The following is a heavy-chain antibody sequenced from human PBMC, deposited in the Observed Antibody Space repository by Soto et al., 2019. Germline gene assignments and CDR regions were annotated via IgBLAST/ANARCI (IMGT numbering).Heavy chain of an antibody. J-gene: IGHJ6*02. CDR3: ATAVVPAAMLGNYYYYGMDV. V-gene: IGHV1-2*02. CDR2: INPNSGGT. CDR1: GYTFTGYY. D-gene: IGHD2-2*01. Sequence: QVQLVQSGAEVKKPGASVKVSCKASGYTFTGYYMHWVRQAPGQGLEWMGWINPNSGGTNYAQKFQGRVTMTRDTSISTAYMELSRLRSDDTAVYYCATAVVPAAMLGNYYYYGMDVWGQGTTVTVSS.